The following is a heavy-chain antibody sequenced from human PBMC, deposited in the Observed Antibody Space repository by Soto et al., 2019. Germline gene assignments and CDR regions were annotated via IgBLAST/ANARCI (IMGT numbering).Heavy chain of an antibody. V-gene: IGHV3-23*01. Sequence: EVQLLESGGDLIQPGGSLRLSCAASGFTFNIYAMTWVRQAPGKGLEWVSAISRYGDFTYYADSVEGRITISRDNSKNTLYLQMNSLRAEDTAVYYCAKDRYLDHDSRGYLFDNWGQETLVTVSS. CDR3: AKDRYLDHDSRGYLFDN. J-gene: IGHJ4*02. CDR2: ISRYGDFT. CDR1: GFTFNIYA. D-gene: IGHD3-22*01.